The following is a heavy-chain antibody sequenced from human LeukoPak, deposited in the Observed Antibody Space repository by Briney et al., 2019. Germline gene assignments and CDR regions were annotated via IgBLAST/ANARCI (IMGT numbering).Heavy chain of an antibody. D-gene: IGHD3-3*01. Sequence: GVSLRLSCAASGFTFSRNWMSWVRQAPGKGLEWVANIKEDGSEKYYVDSVKGRLTISRDNAKNSLYLQMNSLRAEDTAVYYCARVTTIFGVLKYYYYMDVWGKGTTVTVSS. V-gene: IGHV3-7*01. J-gene: IGHJ6*03. CDR2: IKEDGSEK. CDR3: ARVTTIFGVLKYYYYMDV. CDR1: GFTFSRNW.